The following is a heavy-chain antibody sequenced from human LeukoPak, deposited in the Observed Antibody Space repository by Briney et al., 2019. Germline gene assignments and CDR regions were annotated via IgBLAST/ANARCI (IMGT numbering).Heavy chain of an antibody. CDR3: ARDGTSTDDY. J-gene: IGHJ4*02. Sequence: VASVKVSCKASGYTFSNFGISWVRQAPGQGLEWMGWISGNNDNPNYGQKFQGRLTVTTDSSTSTAYTELRNLRSDDTAVYYCARDGTSTDDYWGQGTLVTVSS. CDR1: GYTFSNFG. CDR2: ISGNNDNP. D-gene: IGHD2-2*01. V-gene: IGHV1-18*01.